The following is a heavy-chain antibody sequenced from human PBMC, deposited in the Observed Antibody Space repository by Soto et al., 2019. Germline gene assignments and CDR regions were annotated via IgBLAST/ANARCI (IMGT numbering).Heavy chain of an antibody. CDR2: ISYDGSNK. J-gene: IGHJ6*02. Sequence: GGSLRLSCAASGFTFSSYGMHWVRQAPGKGLEWVAVISYDGSNKYYADSVKGRFTISRDNSKNTLYLQMNSLRAEDTAVYYCAKTLVVPAVSYYYYGMDVWGQGTTVTVSS. D-gene: IGHD2-2*01. CDR3: AKTLVVPAVSYYYYGMDV. CDR1: GFTFSSYG. V-gene: IGHV3-30*18.